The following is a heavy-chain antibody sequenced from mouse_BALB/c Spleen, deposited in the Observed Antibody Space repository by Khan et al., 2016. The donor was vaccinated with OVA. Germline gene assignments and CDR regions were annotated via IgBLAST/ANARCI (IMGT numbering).Heavy chain of an antibody. D-gene: IGHD1-1*02. CDR3: ARVGYSETMDY. V-gene: IGHV9-3-1*01. J-gene: IGHJ4*01. CDR1: GYTFTIYG. Sequence: QIQLVQSGPELKKPGETVKISCKASGYTFTIYGMNWVRQAPGKGLKWMGWINTYTGEPTYADDFKGRFAFSLETSASTAFLQINNLKNEDTATYFCARVGYSETMDYWGQGTSVPVSS. CDR2: INTYTGEP.